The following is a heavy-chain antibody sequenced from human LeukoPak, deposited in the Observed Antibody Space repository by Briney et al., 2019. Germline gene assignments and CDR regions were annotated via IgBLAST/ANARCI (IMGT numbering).Heavy chain of an antibody. CDR2: MNPNSGNT. V-gene: IGHV1-8*01. D-gene: IGHD6-19*01. J-gene: IGHJ4*02. CDR3: ATGPPAIAVAGTPLDY. Sequence: GASVKVSCKASGYTFTSYDINWVRQATGQGLEWMGWMNPNSGNTGYAQKFQGRVTMTRNTSISTAYMELSSLRSEDTAVYYCATGPPAIAVAGTPLDYWGQGTLVTVSS. CDR1: GYTFTSYD.